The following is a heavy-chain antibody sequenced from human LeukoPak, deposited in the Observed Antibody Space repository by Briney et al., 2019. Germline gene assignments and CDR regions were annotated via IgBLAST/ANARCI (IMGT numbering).Heavy chain of an antibody. Sequence: GASVKVSCKASGYTFTGYYMHWVRQAPGQGLEWMGWINPNSGGTNYAQKFQGRVTMTRDTSISTAYMELSRLRSDDTAVYYCARDGRDSSGRYTLAYIDYWGQGTLVTVSS. J-gene: IGHJ4*02. CDR3: ARDGRDSSGRYTLAYIDY. V-gene: IGHV1-2*02. CDR2: INPNSGGT. CDR1: GYTFTGYY. D-gene: IGHD6-19*01.